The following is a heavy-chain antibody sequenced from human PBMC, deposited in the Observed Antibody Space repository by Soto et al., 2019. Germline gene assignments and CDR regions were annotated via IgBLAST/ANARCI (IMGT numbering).Heavy chain of an antibody. V-gene: IGHV1-18*01. CDR1: GYRDTTYG. D-gene: IGHD1-26*01. CDR2: MSAYHGKT. CDR3: TTHDKGWAPFYFDY. J-gene: IGHJ4*02. Sequence: GASVKVSCKASGYRDTTYGFSWVRQAPGQGLERMGWMSAYHGKTNYAQDFQGRISMTIETQTAYMDLRNLRSDDTAVYYCTTHDKGWAPFYFDYWGQGALVTVSS.